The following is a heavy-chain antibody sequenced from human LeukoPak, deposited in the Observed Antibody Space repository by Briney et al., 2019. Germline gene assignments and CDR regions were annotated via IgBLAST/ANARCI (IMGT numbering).Heavy chain of an antibody. CDR2: MNPNSGNT. V-gene: IGHV1-8*01. CDR3: ARGLARYSSGWYPTYEFDY. Sequence: ASVKVSCKASGYTFTSYDINWVRQATGQGLEWMGWMNPNSGNTGYAQKFQGRVTMTRNTSISTAYMELSSLRSEDTAVYYCARGLARYSSGWYPTYEFDYWGQGTLVTVSS. J-gene: IGHJ4*02. CDR1: GYTFTSYD. D-gene: IGHD6-19*01.